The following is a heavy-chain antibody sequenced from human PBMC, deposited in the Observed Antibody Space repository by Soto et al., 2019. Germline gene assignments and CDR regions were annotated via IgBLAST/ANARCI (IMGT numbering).Heavy chain of an antibody. Sequence: PGESLKISCQASGYSFTSYWISWVRQMPGKGLEWMGRIDPSDSYTHYSPSFQGHVTISADKSISTAYLPWSSLKASVSAMYYCARPVGYGDGWYCGMEVWGRGTKVIACS. J-gene: IGHJ6*02. CDR2: IDPSDSYT. V-gene: IGHV5-10-1*01. CDR3: ARPVGYGDGWYCGMEV. D-gene: IGHD4-17*01. CDR1: GYSFTSYW.